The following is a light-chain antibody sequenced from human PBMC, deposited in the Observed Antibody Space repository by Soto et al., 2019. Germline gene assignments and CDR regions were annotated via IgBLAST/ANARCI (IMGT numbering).Light chain of an antibody. CDR3: MQTRQTLT. V-gene: IGKV1-5*01. CDR1: QSVSGW. J-gene: IGKJ1*01. Sequence: IRLTQSPSTLSASIGDTVTLTCRASQSVSGWLAWYQQKPGEAPKLLIYDASNLPSGVPSRFSGSGSGTDLTLQISSVEAEDVGVYSCMQTRQTLTFGQGTKVDIK. CDR2: DAS.